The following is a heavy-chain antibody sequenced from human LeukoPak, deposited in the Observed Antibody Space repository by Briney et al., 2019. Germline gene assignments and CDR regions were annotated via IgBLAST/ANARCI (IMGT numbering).Heavy chain of an antibody. D-gene: IGHD3-22*01. Sequence: SETLSLTCTVSGGSITSNYYWASLRPPPGKGLEWIGIIYYTGGTYYNPSLKSRVTMSVDTSKNQFSLKLNSVTAADTAVYYCARMYVHFYDTSGYYLDYWGQGTLVTVSS. V-gene: IGHV4-39*01. J-gene: IGHJ4*02. CDR2: IYYTGGT. CDR3: ARMYVHFYDTSGYYLDY. CDR1: GGSITSNYY.